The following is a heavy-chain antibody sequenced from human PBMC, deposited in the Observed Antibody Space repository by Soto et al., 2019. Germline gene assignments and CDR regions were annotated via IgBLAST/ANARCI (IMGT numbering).Heavy chain of an antibody. CDR2: ISYDGSNK. J-gene: IGHJ6*02. Sequence: GGSLRLSCAASGFTFSSYAMHWVRQAPGKGLEWVAVISYDGSNKYYADSVMGRFTISRDNSKNTLYLQMNSLRAEDTAVYYCARDNWGHCSSTSCYGDSYYYYGMDVWGQGTTVTVSS. CDR1: GFTFSSYA. D-gene: IGHD2-2*01. V-gene: IGHV3-30-3*01. CDR3: ARDNWGHCSSTSCYGDSYYYYGMDV.